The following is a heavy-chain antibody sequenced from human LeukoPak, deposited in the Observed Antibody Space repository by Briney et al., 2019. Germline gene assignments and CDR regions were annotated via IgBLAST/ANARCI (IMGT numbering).Heavy chain of an antibody. V-gene: IGHV4-34*01. Sequence: SETLSLTCAVYGGSFSGYYWSWIRQPPGKGLEWIGEINHSGSTNYNPSLKSRVTISVDTSKNQFSLKLSSVTAADTAVYYCARNGYYLPLDYWGQGTLVTVSS. D-gene: IGHD4-17*01. J-gene: IGHJ4*02. CDR3: ARNGYYLPLDY. CDR2: INHSGST. CDR1: GGSFSGYY.